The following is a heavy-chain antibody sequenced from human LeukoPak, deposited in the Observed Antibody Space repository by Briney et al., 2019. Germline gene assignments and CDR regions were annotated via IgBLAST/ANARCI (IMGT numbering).Heavy chain of an antibody. J-gene: IGHJ4*02. Sequence: SETLSLTCTVSGGSISSYYWSWIRQPAGKGLEWIGRIYTSGSANYNPSLKSRVTMSVDTSKNQFSLKLSPVTAADTAVYYCARDNYGDHKYYFDYWGQGTLVTVSS. CDR3: ARDNYGDHKYYFDY. CDR2: IYTSGSA. D-gene: IGHD4-17*01. V-gene: IGHV4-4*07. CDR1: GGSISSYY.